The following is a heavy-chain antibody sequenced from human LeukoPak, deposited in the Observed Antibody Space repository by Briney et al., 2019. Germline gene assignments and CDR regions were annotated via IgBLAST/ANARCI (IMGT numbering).Heavy chain of an antibody. J-gene: IGHJ4*02. V-gene: IGHV3-21*06. CDR2: ISSRSTYR. CDR3: ARLGPGRDVSNSFDL. CDR1: GFSFSMYD. Sequence: SGGSLSLSCEASGFSFSMYDMTWVRQAPGEGLEYVSSISSRSTYRFSAGSVRGRFTISRDDAKNLLFLHMNSLRGDDTAVYYCARLGPGRDVSNSFDLWGQGTLVTVSS. D-gene: IGHD5-24*01.